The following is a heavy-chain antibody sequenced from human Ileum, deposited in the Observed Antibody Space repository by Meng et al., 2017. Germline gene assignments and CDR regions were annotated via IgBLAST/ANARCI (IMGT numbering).Heavy chain of an antibody. CDR3: ARNYYDSSGEDSNDY. J-gene: IGHJ4*02. CDR2: INHSGTT. D-gene: IGHD3-22*01. Sequence: QVPIHWSAVGRVRTSGSRSPTCAVYGGSYSGYYGGWIRQPPRKELEWIGEINHSGTTTYNPSLNSRVTISVDTSKNQFSLKLRSVTAADTAVYYCARNYYDSSGEDSNDYWGQGTLVTVSS. V-gene: IGHV4-34*01. CDR1: GGSYSGYY.